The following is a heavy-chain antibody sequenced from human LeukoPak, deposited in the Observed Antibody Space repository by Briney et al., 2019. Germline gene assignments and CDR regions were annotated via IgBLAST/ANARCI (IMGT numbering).Heavy chain of an antibody. CDR3: AREATAPRPFSTDYYYYMDV. J-gene: IGHJ6*03. Sequence: GGSLRLSCAASGITVSRNHRSWLRQAPGKGLEWVSGIYSGGSTFDADSVRGRFTSSRDTSKNSFYLQMNSLRVEDTAVYYCAREATAPRPFSTDYYYYMDVWGKGPTVTVSS. CDR1: GITVSRNH. V-gene: IGHV3-66*02. D-gene: IGHD6-6*01. CDR2: IYSGGST.